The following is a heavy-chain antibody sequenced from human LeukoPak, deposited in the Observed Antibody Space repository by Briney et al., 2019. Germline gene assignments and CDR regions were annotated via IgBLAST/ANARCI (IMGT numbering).Heavy chain of an antibody. CDR1: GGTFSSYA. Sequence: ASVKVSCKASGGTFSSYAISWVRQAPGQGLEWMGRIIPIFGIANYAQKFQGRVTITADKSTSTAYMELSSLRSEDTAVYYCARDHHYYDSSGYGYWGQGTLVTVPS. J-gene: IGHJ4*02. V-gene: IGHV1-69*04. D-gene: IGHD3-22*01. CDR3: ARDHHYYDSSGYGY. CDR2: IIPIFGIA.